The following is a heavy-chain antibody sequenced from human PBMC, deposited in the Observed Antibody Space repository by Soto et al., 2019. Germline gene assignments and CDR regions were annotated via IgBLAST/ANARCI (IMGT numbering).Heavy chain of an antibody. CDR1: GYTFTSYD. J-gene: IGHJ5*02. CDR3: ARGKHCSGGSCYSRLSGWFDP. V-gene: IGHV1-8*01. CDR2: MNPNSGNT. Sequence: QVQLVQSGAEVKKPGASVKVSCKASGYTFTSYDINWVRQATGQGLEWMGWMNPNSGNTGYAQKCQGRVTMTRNTSISTAYMELSSLRSEDTAVYYCARGKHCSGGSCYSRLSGWFDPWGQGTLVTVSS. D-gene: IGHD2-15*01.